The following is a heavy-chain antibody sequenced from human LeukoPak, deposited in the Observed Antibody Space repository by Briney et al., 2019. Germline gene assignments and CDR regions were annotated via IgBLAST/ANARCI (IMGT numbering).Heavy chain of an antibody. V-gene: IGHV3-15*01. J-gene: IGHJ4*02. CDR1: GFAFRNDW. Sequence: GGSLRLSCAASGFAFRNDWMSWVRQAPGKGLEWVGRIRSKTDGGTTDYAAPVKGRFTISRDDSRNMLYLQMNSLKTEDTAVYYCTRWGYSYGYWGQGTLVTVSS. CDR2: IRSKTDGGTT. D-gene: IGHD5-18*01. CDR3: TRWGYSYGY.